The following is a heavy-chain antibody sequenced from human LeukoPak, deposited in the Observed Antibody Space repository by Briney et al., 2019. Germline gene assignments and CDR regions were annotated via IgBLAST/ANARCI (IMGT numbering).Heavy chain of an antibody. CDR2: IYYSGST. CDR3: ARDYLAYYYDSSGYIDAFDI. V-gene: IGHV4-59*01. Sequence: SETLSLTCTVSGGSISSYYWSWVRQPPGKGLEWIGYIYYSGSTNYNPSHKSRVTISVDTSKNQFSLRLSSVTAADTAVYYCARDYLAYYYDSSGYIDAFDIWGQGTMVTVSS. D-gene: IGHD3-22*01. CDR1: GGSISSYY. J-gene: IGHJ3*02.